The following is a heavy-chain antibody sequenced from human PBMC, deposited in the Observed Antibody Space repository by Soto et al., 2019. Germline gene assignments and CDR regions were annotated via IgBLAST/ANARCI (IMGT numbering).Heavy chain of an antibody. D-gene: IGHD3-3*01. CDR3: AKTYYDFWSGYSSHPGDFDY. Sequence: QVQLVESGGGVVQPGRSLRLSCAASGFTFSSYGMHWVRQAPGKGLEWVAVISYDGSNKYYADSVKGRFTISRDNSKNTLYLQMNSLRAEDTAVYYCAKTYYDFWSGYSSHPGDFDYWGQGTLVTVSS. CDR1: GFTFSSYG. J-gene: IGHJ4*02. CDR2: ISYDGSNK. V-gene: IGHV3-30*18.